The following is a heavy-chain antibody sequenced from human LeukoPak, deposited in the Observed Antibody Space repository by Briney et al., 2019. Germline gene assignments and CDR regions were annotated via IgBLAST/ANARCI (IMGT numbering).Heavy chain of an antibody. V-gene: IGHV3-7*01. D-gene: IGHD2-2*01. CDR2: IKQDGSEK. CDR1: GFTFSSYW. J-gene: IGHJ4*02. CDR3: ARSGIGFLGYCSSTSCLFDY. Sequence: PGGSLRLSCAASGFTFSSYWMSWVRQAPGKGLEWVSNIKQDGSEKYYVDSVKGRFTISRDNAKNSLYLQMNSLRAEDTAVYYCARSGIGFLGYCSSTSCLFDYWGQGTLVTVSS.